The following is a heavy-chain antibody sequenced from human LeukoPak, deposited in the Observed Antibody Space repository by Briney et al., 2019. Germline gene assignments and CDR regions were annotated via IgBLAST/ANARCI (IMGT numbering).Heavy chain of an antibody. CDR2: IYYSGST. V-gene: IGHV4-39*07. CDR3: ATLTTPGWFNP. D-gene: IGHD1-1*01. Sequence: PSETLSLTCTVSGGSISSYYWGWIRQPPGKGLEWIGNIYYSGSTYYNPSLKSRVTISVDTSKNQFSLKLSSVTAADTAVYYCATLTTPGWFNPWGQGTLVTVSS. CDR1: GGSISSYY. J-gene: IGHJ5*02.